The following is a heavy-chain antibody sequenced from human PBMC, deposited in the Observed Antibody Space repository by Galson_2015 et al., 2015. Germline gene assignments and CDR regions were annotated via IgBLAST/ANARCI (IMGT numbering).Heavy chain of an antibody. V-gene: IGHV1-8*01. CDR2: MNSNSGYT. D-gene: IGHD3-22*01. CDR3: ARSYSDETSGYYN. J-gene: IGHJ4*02. CDR1: GYTFISYD. Sequence: SVKVSCKASGYTFISYDINWVRQATGQGLEWMGWMNSNSGYTGYGQKFQGRVTMTRNTSISTAYMELTSLRSEDTAVYYCARSYSDETSGYYNWGQGTLVTVPS.